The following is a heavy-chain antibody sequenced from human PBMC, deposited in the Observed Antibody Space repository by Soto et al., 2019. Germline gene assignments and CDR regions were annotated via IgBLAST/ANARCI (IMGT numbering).Heavy chain of an antibody. CDR1: GGTFSSYT. V-gene: IGHV1-69*02. Sequence: QVQLVQSGAEVKKPGSSVKVSCKASGGTFSSYTISCVRQAPGQGLEGMGRIIPILGIANYAQKFQGRVTITAAKTTSTAYMELSSLRSEDTAVYYCARTPCAYYYISTATGGSWFDPWGQGTLVTVSS. J-gene: IGHJ5*02. CDR3: ARTPCAYYYISTATGGSWFDP. CDR2: IIPILGIA. D-gene: IGHD3-9*01.